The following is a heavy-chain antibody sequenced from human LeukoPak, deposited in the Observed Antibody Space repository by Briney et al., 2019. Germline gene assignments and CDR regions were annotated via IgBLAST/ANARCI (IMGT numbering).Heavy chain of an antibody. D-gene: IGHD3-10*01. CDR2: INHSGST. J-gene: IGHJ4*02. CDR3: ARRQTMVRGVIIRAFDY. V-gene: IGHV4-34*01. Sequence: SETLSLTCGVSGMSLYGYYWSWIRQPPGKGLEWIGEINHSGSTNYNPSLKSRVTISVDTSKNQFSLKLSSVTAADTAVYYCARRQTMVRGVIIRAFDYWGQGTLVTVSS. CDR1: GMSLYGYY.